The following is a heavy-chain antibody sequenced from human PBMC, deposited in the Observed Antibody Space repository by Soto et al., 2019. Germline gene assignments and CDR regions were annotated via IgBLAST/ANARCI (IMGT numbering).Heavy chain of an antibody. CDR1: GGSISSYY. V-gene: IGHV4-59*01. Sequence: TSETLSLTCTVSGGSISSYYWSWIRQPPGKGLEWIGYIYYSGSTNYNPSLKSRVTISVDTSKNQFSLKLSSVTAADTAVYYCARSPDTISFYFDYWGQGTLVTVSS. J-gene: IGHJ4*02. D-gene: IGHD3-3*01. CDR3: ARSPDTISFYFDY. CDR2: IYYSGST.